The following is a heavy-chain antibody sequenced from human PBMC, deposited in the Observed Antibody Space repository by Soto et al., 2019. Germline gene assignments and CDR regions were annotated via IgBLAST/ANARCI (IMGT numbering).Heavy chain of an antibody. D-gene: IGHD3-3*01. V-gene: IGHV3-21*01. CDR3: ARGTTFDFGVVIIPVELADY. Sequence: GGSLRLSCAASGFTFSSYSMNWVRQAPGKGLERVSSISSSSSYIYYADSVKGRFTVSRDNDKNSRYLQMNSLRAEDTAVYYCARGTTFDFGVVIIPVELADYWGQGTLVTVSS. CDR1: GFTFSSYS. J-gene: IGHJ4*02. CDR2: ISSSSSYI.